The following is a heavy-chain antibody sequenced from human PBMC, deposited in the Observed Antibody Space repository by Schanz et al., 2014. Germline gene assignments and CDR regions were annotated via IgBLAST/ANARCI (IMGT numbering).Heavy chain of an antibody. Sequence: QVQLVESGGGVVQPGRSLRLSCAASGITLSGYGLHWVRQAPGKGLEWVGFISFDGRNTGYAHSVKGRFTISRDNSKNTLYLQMNSLRAEDTAVYYCIRGDIMVVPVAHFWGQGILVTVSS. J-gene: IGHJ4*02. V-gene: IGHV3-30*03. CDR2: ISFDGRNT. CDR3: IRGDIMVVPVAHF. D-gene: IGHD2-2*01. CDR1: GITLSGYG.